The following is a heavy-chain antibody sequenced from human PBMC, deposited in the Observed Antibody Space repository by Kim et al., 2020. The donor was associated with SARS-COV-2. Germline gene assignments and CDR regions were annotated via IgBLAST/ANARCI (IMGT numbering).Heavy chain of an antibody. J-gene: IGHJ3*02. CDR3: ARDRFPYAFDI. V-gene: IGHV7-4-1*02. Sequence: PTYAHRFAGRFVFSLDTSVSTAYLQISSLKAEDTALYYCARDRFPYAFDIWGQGTMVTVSS. CDR2: P.